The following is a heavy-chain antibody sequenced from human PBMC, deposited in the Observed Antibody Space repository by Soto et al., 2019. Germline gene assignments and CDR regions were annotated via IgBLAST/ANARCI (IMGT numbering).Heavy chain of an antibody. V-gene: IGHV3-23*01. J-gene: IGHJ3*02. CDR1: GFTFSNYA. D-gene: IGHD3-9*01. Sequence: PGGSLRLSCAASGFTFSNYAMTWVRQAPGKGLEWVAAISGGGGGTYYADPVKGRFTISRDNSKNTLHLQMNNLRAEDTATYYCVKDKKYDILSAGDALDISGHGTLVTVSS. CDR3: VKDKKYDILSAGDALDI. CDR2: ISGGGGGT.